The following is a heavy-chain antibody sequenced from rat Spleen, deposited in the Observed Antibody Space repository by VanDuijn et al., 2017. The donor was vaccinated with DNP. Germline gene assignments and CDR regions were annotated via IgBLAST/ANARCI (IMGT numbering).Heavy chain of an antibody. CDR3: ARPDY. J-gene: IGHJ2*01. CDR2: ISYDGSGT. V-gene: IGHV5-7*01. CDR1: GFTFSDYY. Sequence: EVQLVESGGDLVQPGRSLKLSCAASGFTFSDYYMAWVRRAPKKGLEWVATISYDGSGTYYRDSVKGRFTISRDNAKSTLYLQMDSLRSEDTATYYCARPDYWGQGVMVTVSS.